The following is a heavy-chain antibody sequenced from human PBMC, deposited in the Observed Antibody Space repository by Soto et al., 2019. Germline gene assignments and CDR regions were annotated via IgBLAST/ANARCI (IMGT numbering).Heavy chain of an antibody. CDR1: GFTFDDNA. V-gene: IGHV3-9*01. Sequence: PVGSLRLSFAVSGFTFDDNAMHWVRQAPEKGLEWVSGINWKSDIGYADSLKGRFTISRDNAENSLYLQMNSLRAEDTALYYCAISQDRGGRTTFIYWGQGTQVTVSS. CDR2: INWKSDI. J-gene: IGHJ4*02. D-gene: IGHD3-16*01. CDR3: AISQDRGGRTTFIY.